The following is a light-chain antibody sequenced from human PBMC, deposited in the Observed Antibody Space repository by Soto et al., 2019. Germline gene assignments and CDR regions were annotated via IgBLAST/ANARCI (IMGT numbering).Light chain of an antibody. CDR1: QSVGRN. V-gene: IGKV3-15*01. Sequence: ELVLTQSPSTLSVSPGEIVTLSSRTSQSVGRNLAWYHHQPGQAPRLLISDASSRATGVPVRFSGSGSGTEFTLTISRLQSEDFAVYYCQQYSSGPPLTFGGGTKV. CDR2: DAS. CDR3: QQYSSGPPLT. J-gene: IGKJ4*01.